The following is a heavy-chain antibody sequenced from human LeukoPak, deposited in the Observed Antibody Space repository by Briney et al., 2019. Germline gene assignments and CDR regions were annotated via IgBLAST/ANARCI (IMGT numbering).Heavy chain of an antibody. D-gene: IGHD3-10*01. CDR2: ISYDGSNK. J-gene: IGHJ4*02. CDR3: AKDARYYGSGSYPFDY. CDR1: GFTFSSYA. V-gene: IGHV3-30*04. Sequence: GGSLRLSCAASGFTFSSYAIHWVRQAPGKGLEWVAVISYDGSNKYYVDSVKGRFTISRDNSKNTLYLQMNSLRAEDTAVYYCAKDARYYGSGSYPFDYWGQGTLVTVSS.